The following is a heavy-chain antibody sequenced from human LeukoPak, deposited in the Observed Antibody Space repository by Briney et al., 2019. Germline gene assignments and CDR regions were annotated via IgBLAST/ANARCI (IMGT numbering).Heavy chain of an antibody. V-gene: IGHV3-48*03. D-gene: IGHD5-24*01. Sequence: GGSLRLSCAGSGYTFSSYEMNWVRQAPGKGLEWVSYINSGGSTIYYADSVKGRFTISRDNAKNSLYLQMNSLRAEDTAVYYCARGGYISYWGQGTLVTVSS. CDR2: INSGGSTI. CDR3: ARGGYISY. J-gene: IGHJ4*02. CDR1: GYTFSSYE.